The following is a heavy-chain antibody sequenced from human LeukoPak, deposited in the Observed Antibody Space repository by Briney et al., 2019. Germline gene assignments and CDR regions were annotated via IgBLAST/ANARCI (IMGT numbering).Heavy chain of an antibody. CDR2: IVVGSGNT. D-gene: IGHD3-10*01. Sequence: ASVKVSCKASGFTFTSSAMQWVRQARGRRLEWIGWIVVGSGNTNYAQKFQERVTITRDMSTSTAYMELSSLRSEDTAVYYCAAERFESSSGQTMYYSFDYWGQGTLVTVSS. V-gene: IGHV1-58*02. CDR3: AAERFESSSGQTMYYSFDY. J-gene: IGHJ4*02. CDR1: GFTFTSSA.